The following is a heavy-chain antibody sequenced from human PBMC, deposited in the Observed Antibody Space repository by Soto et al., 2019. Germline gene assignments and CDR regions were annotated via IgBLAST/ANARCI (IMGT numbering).Heavy chain of an antibody. CDR3: ARRIDDFWSGYYGADYYYYYYMDV. CDR2: INPSSGNT. V-gene: IGHV1-46*01. CDR1: GYTFTSYY. D-gene: IGHD3-3*01. J-gene: IGHJ6*03. Sequence: ASVKVSCKASGYTFTSYYMHWVRQAPGQGLEWMGIINPSSGNTSYAQKFQGRVTMTRDTSTSTAYMELSSLRSEDTAVYYCARRIDDFWSGYYGADYYYYYYMDVWGKGTTVTVSS.